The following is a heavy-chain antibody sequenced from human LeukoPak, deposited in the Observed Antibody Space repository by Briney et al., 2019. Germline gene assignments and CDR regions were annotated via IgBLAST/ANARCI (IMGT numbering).Heavy chain of an antibody. D-gene: IGHD6-19*01. CDR3: VRGHLVGGWFKYDAFDI. J-gene: IGHJ3*02. V-gene: IGHV4-59*01. Sequence: PSETLSLTYTVSGGSISSYYWSWIRQPPGKGLEWIGYIYHSGSTNYNPSLKSRVTISLDTSKKHFSLKLSSVTAADTAVYYCVRGHLVGGWFKYDAFDIWGQGTMVSVSS. CDR1: GGSISSYY. CDR2: IYHSGST.